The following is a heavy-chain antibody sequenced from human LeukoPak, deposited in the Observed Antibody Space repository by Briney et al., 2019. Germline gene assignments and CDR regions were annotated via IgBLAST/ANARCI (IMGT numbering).Heavy chain of an antibody. D-gene: IGHD4-17*01. V-gene: IGHV3-74*01. CDR3: TRGPDYGDYFGMDV. CDR2: INSDGSSA. Sequence: GGSLRLSCAASGFTFSSYWMHWVRQAPGKGLVWVSRINSDGSSATYADSVKGRFTISRDNAKNTVYVQMNSLRAEDTAVYYCTRGPDYGDYFGMDVWGQGTTVTVSS. CDR1: GFTFSSYW. J-gene: IGHJ6*02.